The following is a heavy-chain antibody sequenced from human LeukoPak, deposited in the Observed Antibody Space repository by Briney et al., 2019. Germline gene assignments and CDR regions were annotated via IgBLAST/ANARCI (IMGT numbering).Heavy chain of an antibody. CDR1: GFTFSSYW. J-gene: IGHJ4*02. D-gene: IGHD3-16*01. CDR2: IKQDGSEK. Sequence: PGGSLRLSCAASGFTFSSYWMSWVRQAPGKGLEWVANIKQDGSEKYYVDSVKGRFTISRDNAKNSLYLQMNSLRAEDTAIYYCAKDGGDSPGHELFDYRGQGILVTVSS. V-gene: IGHV3-7*03. CDR3: AKDGGDSPGHELFDY.